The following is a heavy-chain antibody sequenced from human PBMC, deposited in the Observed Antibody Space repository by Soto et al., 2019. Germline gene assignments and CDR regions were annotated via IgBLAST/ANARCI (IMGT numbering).Heavy chain of an antibody. J-gene: IGHJ4*01. CDR3: ASIWFGDFDY. CDR1: GGCISSGDYY. CDR2: FHSSGAT. Sequence: SETLSLTCTVSGGCISSGDYYWSWIRQPPGKGLEWIGYFHSSGATYKDPSLKSRVTISVDTSKNQISLKLDSVTAADTAVYYCASIWFGDFDYWGHGTLVTVSS. V-gene: IGHV4-30-4*01. D-gene: IGHD3-10*01.